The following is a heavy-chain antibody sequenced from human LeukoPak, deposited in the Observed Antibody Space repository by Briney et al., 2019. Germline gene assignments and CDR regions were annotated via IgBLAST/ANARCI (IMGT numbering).Heavy chain of an antibody. D-gene: IGHD3-22*01. CDR3: ARTNYYDSSLNWFDP. CDR2: IYYSGST. CDR1: GGSISSYY. Sequence: PETLSLTCTVSGGSISSYYWNWIRQPPGKGLEWIGYIYYSGSTNYNPSLKSRVTISVDTSKNQFSLELRSVTAADTAVYYCARTNYYDSSLNWFDPWGQGTLVTVSS. J-gene: IGHJ5*02. V-gene: IGHV4-59*01.